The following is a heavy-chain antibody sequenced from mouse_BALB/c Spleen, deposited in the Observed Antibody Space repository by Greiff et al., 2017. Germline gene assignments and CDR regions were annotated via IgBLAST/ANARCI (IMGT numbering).Heavy chain of an antibody. CDR3: ARPLYGNQAWFAY. V-gene: IGHV5-6*01. CDR2: ISSGGSYT. Sequence: EVKLVESGGDLVKPGGSLKLSCAASGFTFSSYGMSWVRQTPDKRLEWVATISSGGSYTYYPDSVKGRFTISRDNAKNTLYLQMSSLKSEDTAMYYCARPLYGNQAWFAYWGQGTLVTVSA. J-gene: IGHJ3*01. CDR1: GFTFSSYG. D-gene: IGHD2-1*01.